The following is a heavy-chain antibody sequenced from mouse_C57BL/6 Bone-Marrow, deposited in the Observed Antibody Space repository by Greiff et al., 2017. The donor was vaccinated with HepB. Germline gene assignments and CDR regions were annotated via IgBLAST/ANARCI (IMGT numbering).Heavy chain of an antibody. V-gene: IGHV2-2*01. CDR2: IWSGGST. CDR1: GFSFTSYG. Sequence: VKLMESGPGLVQPSQSLSITCTVSGFSFTSYGVHWVRQSPGKGLEWLGVIWSGGSTDYNAAFISRLSISKDNSKSQVFFKMNSLQADDTAIYYCARSITTVPYYYAMDYWGQGTSVTVAS. D-gene: IGHD1-1*01. CDR3: ARSITTVPYYYAMDY. J-gene: IGHJ4*01.